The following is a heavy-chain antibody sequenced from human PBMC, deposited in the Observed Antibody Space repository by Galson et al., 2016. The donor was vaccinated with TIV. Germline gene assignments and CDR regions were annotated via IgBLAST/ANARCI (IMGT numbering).Heavy chain of an antibody. Sequence: SVKVSCKASGDTFSSYPFNWVRQAPGQGLEWVGGFIPLFGTANYAQKFQGRVTISADESTSTLYMEVRSPRSEDTAVCYCAKDRNTAMDTYHYYYGMDVWGQGTTVIVSS. J-gene: IGHJ6*02. CDR1: GDTFSSYP. CDR2: FIPLFGTA. CDR3: AKDRNTAMDTYHYYYGMDV. D-gene: IGHD5-18*01. V-gene: IGHV1-69*13.